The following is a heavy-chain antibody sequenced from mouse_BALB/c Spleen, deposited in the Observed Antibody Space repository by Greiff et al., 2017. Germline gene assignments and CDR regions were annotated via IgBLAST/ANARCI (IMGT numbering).Heavy chain of an antibody. CDR3: ARGAMDD. Sequence: DVQLQESGPELVKPGASVKISCKASGYSFTGYYMHWVKQSHVKSLEWIGRINPYNGATSYNQNFKDKASLTVDKSSSTAYMELHSLTSEDSAVYYCARGAMDDWGQGTSVTVSS. J-gene: IGHJ4*01. CDR2: INPYNGAT. CDR1: GYSFTGYY. V-gene: IGHV1-31*01.